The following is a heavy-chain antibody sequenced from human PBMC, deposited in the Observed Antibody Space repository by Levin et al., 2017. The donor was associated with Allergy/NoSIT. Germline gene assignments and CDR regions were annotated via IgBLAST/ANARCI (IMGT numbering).Heavy chain of an antibody. D-gene: IGHD6-19*01. V-gene: IGHV3-7*04. CDR1: GFTFSSYW. CDR3: ARDQGYSSGWSFDL. Sequence: GGSLRLSCAASGFTFSSYWMSWVRQAPGKGLEWVANIKQDGSEKYYVDSVKGRFTISRDNAKNSLYLQMNSLRAEDTAVYYCARDQGYSSGWSFDLWGRGTLVTVSS. J-gene: IGHJ2*01. CDR2: IKQDGSEK.